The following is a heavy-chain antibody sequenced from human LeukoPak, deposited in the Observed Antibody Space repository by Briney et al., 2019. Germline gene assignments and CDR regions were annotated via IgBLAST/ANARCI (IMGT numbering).Heavy chain of an antibody. CDR3: ARTGGSSSRYNWFDP. CDR2: IYTSGST. CDR1: GGSISSGSYY. D-gene: IGHD6-6*01. V-gene: IGHV4-61*02. Sequence: SQTLSLTCTVSGGSISSGSYYWSWIRQPAGKGLEWIGRIYTSGSTNYNPSLKSRVTISVDTSKNQFSLKLSSVTAADTAVYYCARTGGSSSRYNWFDPWGQGTLVTVSS. J-gene: IGHJ5*02.